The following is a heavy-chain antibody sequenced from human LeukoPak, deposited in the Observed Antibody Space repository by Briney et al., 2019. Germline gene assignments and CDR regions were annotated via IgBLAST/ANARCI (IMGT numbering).Heavy chain of an antibody. J-gene: IGHJ6*03. CDR3: ARGGGSWSYYYMDA. D-gene: IGHD2-15*01. V-gene: IGHV4-59*01. Sequence: PSETLSLTCTVSGGSISSYYWSWIRQPPGKGLEWIGYIYYSGSTNYNPSLKSRVTISVDTSKNQFSLKLSSVTAADTAVYYCARGGGSWSYYYMDAWGKGTTVTISS. CDR2: IYYSGST. CDR1: GGSISSYY.